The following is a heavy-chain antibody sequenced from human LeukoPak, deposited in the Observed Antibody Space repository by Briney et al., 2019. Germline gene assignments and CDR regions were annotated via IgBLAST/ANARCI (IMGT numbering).Heavy chain of an antibody. D-gene: IGHD2-2*01. Sequence: GGSLRLSCAASGFTFSSYAMNWVRQAPGKGLEWVSVISGSGGRIYYADSVKGRFTISRDNSKSTLYLQMNSLRAEDTAVYYCAKVGYCTSTSCQREFDYWGQGTLVTVSS. CDR2: ISGSGGRI. V-gene: IGHV3-23*01. J-gene: IGHJ4*02. CDR3: AKVGYCTSTSCQREFDY. CDR1: GFTFSSYA.